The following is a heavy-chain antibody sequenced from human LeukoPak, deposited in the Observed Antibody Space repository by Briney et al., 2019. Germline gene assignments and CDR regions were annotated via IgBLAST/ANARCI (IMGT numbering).Heavy chain of an antibody. Sequence: SETLSLTCAVYGGSISGYYWRWIRQPPGKGLEWIGEINHSGSTNYNPSLKSRVTISVDTSKNQFSLKLSSVTAADTAVYYCARGRRSLYYYYYMDVWGKGTTVTVSS. J-gene: IGHJ6*03. CDR3: ARGRRSLYYYYYMDV. CDR1: GGSISGYY. D-gene: IGHD5-24*01. CDR2: INHSGST. V-gene: IGHV4-34*01.